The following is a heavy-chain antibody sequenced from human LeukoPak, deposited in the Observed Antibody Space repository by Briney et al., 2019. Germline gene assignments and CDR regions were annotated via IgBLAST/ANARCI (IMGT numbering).Heavy chain of an antibody. Sequence: PGGSLRLSCAASGFTFSSYAMSWVRQAPGKGLEWVPGISGSGDSTYYADSVKGRFTISRDNAKNSLYLQMNSLRAEDTAVYYCARASRAAAVGHYYYMDVWGKGTTVTVSS. D-gene: IGHD6-13*01. CDR3: ARASRAAAVGHYYYMDV. CDR1: GFTFSSYA. V-gene: IGHV3-23*01. J-gene: IGHJ6*03. CDR2: ISGSGDST.